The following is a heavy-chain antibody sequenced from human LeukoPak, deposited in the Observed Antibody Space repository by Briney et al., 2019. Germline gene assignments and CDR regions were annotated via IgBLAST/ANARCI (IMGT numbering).Heavy chain of an antibody. Sequence: GGSLRLSCAASGFTVSSNYMSWVRQAPGKGLEWVSVIYSGGSTYYADSVKGRFTISRDNSKNTLYLQMNSLRAEDTAVYYCASTRRDILTGYYPDYWGQGTLVTVSS. D-gene: IGHD3-9*01. V-gene: IGHV3-66*01. CDR2: IYSGGST. CDR3: ASTRRDILTGYYPDY. CDR1: GFTVSSNY. J-gene: IGHJ4*02.